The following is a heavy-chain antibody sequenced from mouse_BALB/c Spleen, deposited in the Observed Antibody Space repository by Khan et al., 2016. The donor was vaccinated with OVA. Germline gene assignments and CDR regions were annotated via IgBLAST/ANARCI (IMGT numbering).Heavy chain of an antibody. CDR3: ARWFYGYSSLYAMDY. J-gene: IGHJ4*01. D-gene: IGHD2-2*01. CDR2: IWSDGST. Sequence: VKLEESGPGLVAPSQSLSITCTVSGFSLTSYGIHWVRQPPGKGLEWLVVIWSDGSTNYNSVLKSRLSISKDNSKSQVFLKMNSLQTDDTAIYYCARWFYGYSSLYAMDYWGQGTSVTVSS. CDR1: GFSLTSYG. V-gene: IGHV2-6*02.